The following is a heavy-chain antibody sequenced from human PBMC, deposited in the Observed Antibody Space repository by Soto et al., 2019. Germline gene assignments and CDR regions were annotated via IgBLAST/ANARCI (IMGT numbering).Heavy chain of an antibody. V-gene: IGHV3-23*01. CDR2: ISYSGSNT. D-gene: IGHD3-3*01. J-gene: IGHJ4*02. Sequence: EVQLLESGGGLLQPEGSLRLSCAASGFTFSSHAMSWVRQAPGKGLEWVSAISYSGSNTYYTDSVKGRFTISRDNSKNTLYLQMNSLRVEDTAIYYCAKRFTLFGEVKLSPDFDYWGQGTLVTVSS. CDR1: GFTFSSHA. CDR3: AKRFTLFGEVKLSPDFDY.